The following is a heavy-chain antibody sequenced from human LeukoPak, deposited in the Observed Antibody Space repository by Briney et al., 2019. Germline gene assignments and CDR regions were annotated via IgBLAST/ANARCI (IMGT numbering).Heavy chain of an antibody. CDR3: ARGAGIVVVPAAVGY. J-gene: IGHJ4*02. Sequence: GESLKISCKGSGYSFTSYWIGWVRQMPGKGLEWMGIIYPGDSDTRYSPSFQGQVTISADKSISTAYLQWSSLKASDTAMYYCARGAGIVVVPAAVGYWGQGTLVTVSS. CDR1: GYSFTSYW. CDR2: IYPGDSDT. D-gene: IGHD2-2*01. V-gene: IGHV5-51*01.